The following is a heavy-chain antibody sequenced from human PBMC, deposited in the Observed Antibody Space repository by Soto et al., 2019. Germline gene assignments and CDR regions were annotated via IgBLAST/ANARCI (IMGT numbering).Heavy chain of an antibody. CDR2: ISGSGGST. J-gene: IGHJ6*03. D-gene: IGHD3-3*01. CDR3: AKVPTGVDLPSDYYYYYMDV. V-gene: IGHV3-23*01. Sequence: GGSLRLSCAASGFTFSSYAMSWVRQAPGKGLEWVSAISGSGGSTYYADSVKGRFTISRDNSKNTLYLQMNSLRAEDTAVYYCAKVPTGVDLPSDYYYYYMDVWGKGTTVTVSS. CDR1: GFTFSSYA.